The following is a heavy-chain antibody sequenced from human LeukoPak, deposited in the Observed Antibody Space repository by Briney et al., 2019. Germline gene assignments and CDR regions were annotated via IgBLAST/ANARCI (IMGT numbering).Heavy chain of an antibody. V-gene: IGHV3-23*01. CDR2: ITSAGAA. J-gene: IGHJ3*01. CDR1: GFIFSNYA. Sequence: GGSLRLSCVGSGFIFSNYALVWVRQAPGTGLEWVSAITSAGAAFYADSVRGRLIMSRDNSKNTLYLQMSSLRDEDTAIYYCARDPNGDYVGAFDFWGQGTMVTVSS. D-gene: IGHD4-17*01. CDR3: ARDPNGDYVGAFDF.